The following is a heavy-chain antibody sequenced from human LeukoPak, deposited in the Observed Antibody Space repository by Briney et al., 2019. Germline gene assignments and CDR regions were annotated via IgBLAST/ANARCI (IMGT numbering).Heavy chain of an antibody. D-gene: IGHD3-10*01. V-gene: IGHV4-39*07. Sequence: PSETLSLTCTVSGGSISSSSYYWGWIRQPPGKGLEWIGSIYYSGSTYYNPSLKSRVTISVDTSKNQFSLKLSSVTAADTAVYYCARVRGWGFGEFFPYYYYYGMDVWGQGTTVTVSS. CDR3: ARVRGWGFGEFFPYYYYYGMDV. CDR2: IYYSGST. CDR1: GGSISSSSYY. J-gene: IGHJ6*02.